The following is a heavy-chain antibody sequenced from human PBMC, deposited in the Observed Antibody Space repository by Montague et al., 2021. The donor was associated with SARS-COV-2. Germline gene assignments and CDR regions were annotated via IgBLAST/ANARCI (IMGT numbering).Heavy chain of an antibody. CDR1: GGSTTSYH. Sequence: SETLSLTCSISGGSTTSYHWSWIRQPPGKGLEYIGHIYYTGITTYSPSLGSRVTISLDASKNQFSLMLSSVTAADTAVYYCARLTTVASKGGYFFDSWGPGAVATVSS. V-gene: IGHV4-59*01. D-gene: IGHD4-23*01. J-gene: IGHJ4*02. CDR2: IYYTGIT. CDR3: ARLTTVASKGGYFFDS.